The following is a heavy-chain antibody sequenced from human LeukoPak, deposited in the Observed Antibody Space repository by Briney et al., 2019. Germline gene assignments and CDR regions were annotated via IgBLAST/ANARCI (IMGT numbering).Heavy chain of an antibody. D-gene: IGHD3-16*02. CDR2: ISSSSSTI. J-gene: IGHJ4*02. CDR1: GGSFSGYY. V-gene: IGHV3-11*04. CDR3: ARVRLRLGELSLHFDY. Sequence: LSLTCAVYGGSFSGYYWSWIRQPPGKGLEWVSYISSSSSTIYYADSVKGRFTISRDNAKNSLYLQMNSLRAEDTAVYYCARVRLRLGELSLHFDYWGQGTLVTVSS.